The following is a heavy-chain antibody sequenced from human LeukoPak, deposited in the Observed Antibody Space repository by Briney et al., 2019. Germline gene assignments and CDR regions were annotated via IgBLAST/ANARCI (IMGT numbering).Heavy chain of an antibody. Sequence: ASVKVSCKVSGYTLTELSMHWVRQAPGKGLEWMGGFDPEDGETIYAQKFQGRVTMTEDTSTDTAYMELSSLRSEDTAVYYCATDGTGVITGTTRFRRGDAFDIGGQGTMVTVSS. D-gene: IGHD1-7*01. CDR1: GYTLTELS. CDR3: ATDGTGVITGTTRFRRGDAFDI. J-gene: IGHJ3*02. CDR2: FDPEDGET. V-gene: IGHV1-24*01.